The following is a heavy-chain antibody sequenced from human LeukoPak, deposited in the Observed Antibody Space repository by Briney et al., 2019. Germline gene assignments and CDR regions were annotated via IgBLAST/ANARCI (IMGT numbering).Heavy chain of an antibody. CDR3: ARGFCSGGSCYAFDI. D-gene: IGHD2-15*01. Sequence: VASVKVSCKASGYTFTSYGISWVRQAPGQGLEWMGWISAYNGNTNYAQKLQGRVTMTTDTSTSTAYMELRSLRSDDTAVYYCARGFCSGGSCYAFDIWGQGTMVTVSS. V-gene: IGHV1-18*01. CDR1: GYTFTSYG. CDR2: ISAYNGNT. J-gene: IGHJ3*02.